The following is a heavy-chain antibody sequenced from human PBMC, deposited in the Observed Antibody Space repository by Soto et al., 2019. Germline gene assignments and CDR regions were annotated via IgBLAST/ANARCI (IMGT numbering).Heavy chain of an antibody. CDR1: ADSFSSYG. Sequence: QVQLVQSGAEVKEPGSAVKVSCKAPADSFSSYGISWVRQAPGQGLEWMGGIIPIFGTTNYAEKFQGSVTITADESTNTAYMEVSSLRSEDTALYYCARVFPDGWVEPGVVRGYLDTWGRGTLVPVSS. CDR2: IIPIFGTT. J-gene: IGHJ4*02. CDR3: ARVFPDGWVEPGVVRGYLDT. V-gene: IGHV1-69*01. D-gene: IGHD3-3*01.